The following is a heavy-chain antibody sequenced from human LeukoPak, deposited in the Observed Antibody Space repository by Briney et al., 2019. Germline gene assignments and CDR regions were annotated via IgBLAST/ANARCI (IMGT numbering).Heavy chain of an antibody. CDR3: AKEGTTVARRGYGMDV. D-gene: IGHD4-23*01. V-gene: IGHV5-51*01. J-gene: IGHJ6*02. Sequence: GESLKISCKGSGYSFTSNWIAWVRQMPGKGLEWMGIIYPGDSDTRYSPSFQGQVTISADKSISTTYLQWSSLKASDTAMYYCAKEGTTVARRGYGMDVWGQGTSVTVSS. CDR1: GYSFTSNW. CDR2: IYPGDSDT.